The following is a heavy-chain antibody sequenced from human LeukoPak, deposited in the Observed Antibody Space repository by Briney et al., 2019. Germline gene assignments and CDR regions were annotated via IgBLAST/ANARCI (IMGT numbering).Heavy chain of an antibody. CDR1: GFTFSSYA. CDR3: ARDASCYDY. D-gene: IGHD2-2*01. Sequence: PGRSLRLSCAASGFTFSSYAMHWVRQAPGKGLEWVAVISYDGSNKYYADSVKGRFTISRDNSKNTLYLQMNSLRAEDTAVYYCARDASCYDYWGQGTLVTVSS. CDR2: ISYDGSNK. V-gene: IGHV3-30-3*01. J-gene: IGHJ4*02.